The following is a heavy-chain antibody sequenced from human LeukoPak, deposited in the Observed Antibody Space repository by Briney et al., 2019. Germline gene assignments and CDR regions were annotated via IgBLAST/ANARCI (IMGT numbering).Heavy chain of an antibody. V-gene: IGHV3-7*01. CDR3: ARYCSGGSCYSGLDY. CDR1: GFIIISYR. Sequence: GSLRLSCAASGFIIISYRMSWVRQAPGKGLEWVANIKQDGSEKYYVDSVKGRFTISRDNAKNSLYLQMSSLRAEDTAVYYCARYCSGGSCYSGLDYWGQGTLVTVSS. D-gene: IGHD2-15*01. J-gene: IGHJ4*02. CDR2: IKQDGSEK.